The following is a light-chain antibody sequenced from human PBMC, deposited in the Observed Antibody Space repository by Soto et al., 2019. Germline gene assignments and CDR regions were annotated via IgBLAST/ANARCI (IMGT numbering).Light chain of an antibody. CDR2: DVD. CDR3: SSYTSHHTRV. Sequence: QSALTQPASVSGSPGQSITISCTGTSTDVGAYHYVSWYQHHPGKAPKLIIYDVDNRPSGISDRFSGSKSGNTASLTISGLQAEDEAHYSCSSYTSHHTRVFGGGTKVTVL. V-gene: IGLV2-14*03. CDR1: STDVGAYHY. J-gene: IGLJ3*02.